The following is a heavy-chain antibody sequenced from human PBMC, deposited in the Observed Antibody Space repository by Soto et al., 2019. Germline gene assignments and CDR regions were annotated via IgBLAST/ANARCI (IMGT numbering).Heavy chain of an antibody. CDR3: AKDRDVGVPAAIRYYYYYGMDV. Sequence: GGSMRLASVVSALSSSSLGTDWDRPADDRVLGWVAVISYDVSNKNYTDAVKGRVTISRDKAKNTLYVQMNSLSTEVTAVYYYAKDRDVGVPAAIRYYYYYGMDVWGQGTTVTVSS. CDR2: ISYDVSNK. J-gene: IGHJ6*02. V-gene: IGHV3-30*18. CDR1: ALSSSSLG. D-gene: IGHD2-2*02.